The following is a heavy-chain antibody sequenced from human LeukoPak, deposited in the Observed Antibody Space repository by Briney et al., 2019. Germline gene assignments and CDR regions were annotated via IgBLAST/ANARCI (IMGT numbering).Heavy chain of an antibody. D-gene: IGHD3-22*01. CDR3: ARAGHYYDSSGYYYFAFDI. V-gene: IGHV4-59*12. CDR1: GGSISSYY. J-gene: IGHJ3*02. CDR2: IYYSGST. Sequence: PSETLSLTCTVSGGSISSYYWSWIRQPPGKGLEWIGYIYYSGSTNYNPSLKSRVTISVDTSKNQFSLKLSSVTAADTAVYYCARAGHYYDSSGYYYFAFDIWGQGTMVTVSS.